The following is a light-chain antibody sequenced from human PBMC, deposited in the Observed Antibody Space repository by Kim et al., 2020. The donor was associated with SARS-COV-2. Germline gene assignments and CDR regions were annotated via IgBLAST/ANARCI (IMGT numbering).Light chain of an antibody. V-gene: IGKV3-20*01. CDR2: SAS. CDR3: QQYGNSYT. J-gene: IGKJ2*01. Sequence: EIVLTQSPGTLSLSPGERATLSCRASQSVSNNYVAWYQQKPGQAPRLLIYSASTRATGIPDRFSGSGSGTDFTLTISRLEPEDFAVYYCQQYGNSYTFGQGTKLEI. CDR1: QSVSNNY.